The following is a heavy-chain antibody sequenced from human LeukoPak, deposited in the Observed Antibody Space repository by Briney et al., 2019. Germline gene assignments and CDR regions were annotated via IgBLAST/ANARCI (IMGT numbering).Heavy chain of an antibody. CDR3: ARDADIVVVPAALSGY. Sequence: ASVKVSCKASGYTFTGYYMHWVRQAPGQGLEWMGWINPNSGGTNYAQKFQGRVTMTRDTSISTAYMELSRLRSDDTAVYYCARDADIVVVPAALSGYWGQGTLVTVSS. V-gene: IGHV1-2*02. CDR1: GYTFTGYY. CDR2: INPNSGGT. J-gene: IGHJ4*02. D-gene: IGHD2-2*01.